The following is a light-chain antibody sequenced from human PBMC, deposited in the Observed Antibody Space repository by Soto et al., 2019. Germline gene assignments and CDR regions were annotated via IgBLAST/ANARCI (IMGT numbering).Light chain of an antibody. CDR2: DVT. J-gene: IGLJ3*02. V-gene: IGLV2-14*01. CDR1: SSDVDGYNY. Sequence: QSVLTQPASVSGSPGQSITISCTGASSDVDGYNYVSWYRQHPGRAPRLMIYDVTNRPSGVSNRFSGSKSGNTASLTISGLQAEDEADYYCSSYTSSSSLWVFGGGTKVTVL. CDR3: SSYTSSSSLWV.